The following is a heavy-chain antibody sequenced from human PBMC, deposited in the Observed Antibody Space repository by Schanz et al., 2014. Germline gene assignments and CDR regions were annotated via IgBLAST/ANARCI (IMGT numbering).Heavy chain of an antibody. Sequence: QVQLVQSGGEVKTPGASVKVSCKASGYTFTSYGISWVRQAPGQGLEWMGIINPSGGSTSYAQKLQGRVTMTTDTSTSTAYMELRSLRSDDTAVYYCARDNLVSSSWYNYYGMDVWGQGTTVTVSS. CDR1: GYTFTSYG. CDR3: ARDNLVSSSWYNYYGMDV. D-gene: IGHD6-13*01. V-gene: IGHV1-18*01. J-gene: IGHJ6*02. CDR2: INPSGGST.